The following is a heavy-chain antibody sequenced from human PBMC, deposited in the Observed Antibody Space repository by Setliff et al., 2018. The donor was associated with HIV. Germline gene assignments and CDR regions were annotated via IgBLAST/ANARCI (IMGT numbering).Heavy chain of an antibody. J-gene: IGHJ4*02. CDR3: ARFCRGGSCPDY. D-gene: IGHD2-15*01. Sequence: SETLSLTCTVSGGSISSGSYYWSWIRQPAGKGLEWIGRIYTSGSTNYNPSLKSRVTISVDTSKNQFSLKLSSVTAADTAVYYCARFCRGGSCPDYWGQGTLVTVSS. CDR2: IYTSGST. V-gene: IGHV4-61*02. CDR1: GGSISSGSYY.